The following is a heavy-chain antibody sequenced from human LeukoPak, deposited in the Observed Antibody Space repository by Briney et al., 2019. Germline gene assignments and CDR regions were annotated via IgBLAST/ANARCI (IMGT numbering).Heavy chain of an antibody. CDR2: ISSSSSYI. CDR3: ARVSIVYDAFDI. J-gene: IGHJ3*02. Sequence: PGGSLRLSCAASGFTFSSYSMNWVRQAPGKGLEWVSSISSSSSYIYYADSVKGRFTISRDNTKNSLYLQMNSLRAEDTAVYYCARVSIVYDAFDIWGQGTMVTVSS. V-gene: IGHV3-21*01. D-gene: IGHD3-22*01. CDR1: GFTFSSYS.